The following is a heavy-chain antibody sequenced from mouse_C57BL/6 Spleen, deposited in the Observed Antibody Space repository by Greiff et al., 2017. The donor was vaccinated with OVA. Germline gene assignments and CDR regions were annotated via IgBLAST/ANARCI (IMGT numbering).Heavy chain of an antibody. V-gene: IGHV5-4*01. CDR3: ARDGSFLFDY. Sequence: DVKLVESGGGLVKPGGSLKLSCAASGFTFSSYAMSWVRQTPEKRLEWVATISDGGSYTYYPDNVKGRFTISRDNAKNNLYLQMSHLKSEDTAMYYCARDGSFLFDYWGQGTTLTVSS. J-gene: IGHJ2*01. CDR1: GFTFSSYA. CDR2: ISDGGSYT.